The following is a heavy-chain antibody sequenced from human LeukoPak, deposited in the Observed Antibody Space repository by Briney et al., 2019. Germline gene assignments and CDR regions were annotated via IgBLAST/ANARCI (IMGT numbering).Heavy chain of an antibody. CDR3: ASISYSSTWKTFNY. Sequence: SQTLSLTCAISGDSVSSNSAAWNWIRQSPSRGLEWLGRTYYRSRWYYDYAVSVKSRITINPDTSKNQFSLQLNSETPEDTAVYYCASISYSSTWKTFNYWGQGALVTVSS. CDR1: GDSVSSNSAA. CDR2: TYYRSRWYY. V-gene: IGHV6-1*01. J-gene: IGHJ4*02. D-gene: IGHD6-13*01.